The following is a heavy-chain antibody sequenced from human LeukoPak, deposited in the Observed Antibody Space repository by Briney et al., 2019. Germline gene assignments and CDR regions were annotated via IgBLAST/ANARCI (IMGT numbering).Heavy chain of an antibody. V-gene: IGHV4-39*01. Sequence: SETLSLTCTVSGGSISSSSYYWGWIRQPPGKGLEWIGSIYYSGSTYYNPSLKSRVTISVDTSKNQFSLKLSSVTAADTAVYYCASLNSSSWYYYYYYMDVWGKGTTVTISS. J-gene: IGHJ6*03. D-gene: IGHD6-13*01. CDR1: GGSISSSSYY. CDR2: IYYSGST. CDR3: ASLNSSSWYYYYYYMDV.